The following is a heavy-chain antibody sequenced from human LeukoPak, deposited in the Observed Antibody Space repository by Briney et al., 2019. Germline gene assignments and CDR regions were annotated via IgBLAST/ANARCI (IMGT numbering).Heavy chain of an antibody. CDR3: ARDNSVRDEAWWFNP. CDR1: GYTFSGYY. V-gene: IGHV1-2*02. J-gene: IGHJ5*02. D-gene: IGHD5-24*01. CDR2: INPKSGDT. Sequence: ASVKVSCKASGYTFSGYYIYWVRQAPGQGLEWMGWINPKSGDTNFGQKFQGRVTLTSDTSVSTAYMDLRSLRSDDTAMYYCARDNSVRDEAWWFNPWGQGTLVTASS.